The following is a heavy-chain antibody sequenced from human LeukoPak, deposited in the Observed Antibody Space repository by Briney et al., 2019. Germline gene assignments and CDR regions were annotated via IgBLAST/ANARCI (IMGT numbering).Heavy chain of an antibody. V-gene: IGHV3-21*01. CDR2: ISSSSSYI. CDR1: GFTFSSYS. J-gene: IGHJ3*02. CDR3: ARDHLYSSGRTRPPFDI. D-gene: IGHD6-19*01. Sequence: GGSLRLSCAASGFTFSSYSMNWVRQAPGKGLEWVSSISSSSSYIYYADSVKGRFTISRDNAKNSLYLQMNSLRAEDTAVYYCARDHLYSSGRTRPPFDIWGQGTMVTVSS.